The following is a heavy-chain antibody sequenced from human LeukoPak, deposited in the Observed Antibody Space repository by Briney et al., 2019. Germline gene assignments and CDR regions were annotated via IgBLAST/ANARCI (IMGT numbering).Heavy chain of an antibody. CDR1: GFTFSSYG. V-gene: IGHV3-30*03. Sequence: GGSLRLSCAASGFTFSSYGMYWVRQAPAKGLEWVAVISYDGAKIYYAESVKGRFIISRDNSENTLYLQMNSLRVEDTAVYYCAREPHGWGSHYNTYYFYGMDVWGQGTTVTVSS. CDR2: ISYDGAKI. CDR3: AREPHGWGSHYNTYYFYGMDV. J-gene: IGHJ6*02. D-gene: IGHD3-10*01.